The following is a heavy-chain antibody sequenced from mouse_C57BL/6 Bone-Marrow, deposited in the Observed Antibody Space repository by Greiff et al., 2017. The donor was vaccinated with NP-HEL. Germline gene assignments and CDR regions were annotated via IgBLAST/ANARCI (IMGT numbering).Heavy chain of an antibody. Sequence: QVQLKESGPGLVKPSQSLFLTCSITGFPITSGYYWIWIRQSPGKPLEWMGYITHSGETFYNPSLQSPISITRETSKNQFFLQLNSVTTEDTAMYYCAGDYGSSLFFAYWGQGTLVTVSA. J-gene: IGHJ3*01. CDR3: AGDYGSSLFFAY. V-gene: IGHV12-3*01. D-gene: IGHD1-1*01. CDR2: ITHSGET. CDR1: GFPITSGYY.